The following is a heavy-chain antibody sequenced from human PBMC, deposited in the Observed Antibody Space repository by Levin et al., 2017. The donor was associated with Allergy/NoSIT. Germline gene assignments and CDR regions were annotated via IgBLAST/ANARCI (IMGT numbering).Heavy chain of an antibody. V-gene: IGHV3-30*18. CDR2: IVFDGNDQ. D-gene: IGHD2-15*01. J-gene: IGHJ3*01. CDR3: AKRGYCSGNTCQSHDAIDV. CDR1: GFQFSLYG. Sequence: GGSLRLSCAASGFQFSLYGMHWVRQAPGKGLEWVALIVFDGNDQYSSYSVTCRFTISIDNSKNTLSLQLSSLRENDTAIYYCAKRGYCSGNTCQSHDAIDVWGQGTLVIVSS.